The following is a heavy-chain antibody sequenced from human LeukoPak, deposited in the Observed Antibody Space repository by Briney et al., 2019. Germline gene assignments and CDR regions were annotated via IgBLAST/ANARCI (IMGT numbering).Heavy chain of an antibody. Sequence: GGSLRLSCAASGFTFSSYAMSWVRQAPGRGLEWVSTISGSGDSTYYADSVKGRFTISRDNSRNTLYLQMNSLRPEDTAVYYCPKGCATTSCYTSEYWGQGTLVTVSS. V-gene: IGHV3-23*01. CDR1: GFTFSSYA. CDR3: PKGCATTSCYTSEY. D-gene: IGHD2-2*02. J-gene: IGHJ4*02. CDR2: ISGSGDST.